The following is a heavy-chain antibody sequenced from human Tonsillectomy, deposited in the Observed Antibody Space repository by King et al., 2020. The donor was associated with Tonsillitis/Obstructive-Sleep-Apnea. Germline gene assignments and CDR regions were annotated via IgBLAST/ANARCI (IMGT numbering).Heavy chain of an antibody. CDR2: IDWNSDNI. J-gene: IGHJ4*02. Sequence: DVQLVESGGGLVQPGRSLRLSCTASGFTFDDYAMHWVRQAPGKGLEWVSGIDWNSDNIDYADSVKGRFTISRDNAKNSLYLHMNSLRAEDTALYYCAKDRAIVGVVSNGSAFDYWGQGTLVTVSS. CDR3: AKDRAIVGVVSNGSAFDY. CDR1: GFTFDDYA. D-gene: IGHD3-3*01. V-gene: IGHV3-9*01.